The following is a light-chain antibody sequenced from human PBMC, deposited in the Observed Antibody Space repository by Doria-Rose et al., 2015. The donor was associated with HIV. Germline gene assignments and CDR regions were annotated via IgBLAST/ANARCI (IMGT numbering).Light chain of an antibody. V-gene: IGKV3-20*01. CDR2: DGS. CDR3: HQYGTSWT. CDR1: QSFSSTY. Sequence: TQSPGTLSLSPGERATLSCRASQSFSSTYLAWYQQTPGQAPSRIIYDGSTRATGIPDRCSASGSGTDFTLTINRLEPEDFALYYCHQYGTSWTFGQGTKVEI. J-gene: IGKJ1*01.